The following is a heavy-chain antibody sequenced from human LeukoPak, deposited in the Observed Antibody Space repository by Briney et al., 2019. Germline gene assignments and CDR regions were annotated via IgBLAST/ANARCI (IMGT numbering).Heavy chain of an antibody. CDR1: GFTFGDYA. V-gene: IGHV3-49*04. CDR3: TRETSSGWYQIVDY. D-gene: IGHD6-19*01. CDR2: IRSKAYGGTT. Sequence: GGSLRLSCTASGFTFGDYAMSWVRQAPGKGLEWVGFIRSKAYGGTTEYAASVKGRFTISRDDSKSIAYLQMNSLKTEDTAVYYCTRETSSGWYQIVDYWGQGTPVTVSS. J-gene: IGHJ4*02.